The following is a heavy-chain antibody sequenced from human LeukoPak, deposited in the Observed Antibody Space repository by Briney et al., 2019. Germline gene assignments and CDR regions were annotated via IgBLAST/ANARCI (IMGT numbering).Heavy chain of an antibody. J-gene: IGHJ2*01. CDR2: IKQDGTEK. CDR1: GGSISSGGYY. CDR3: ARRFFDL. Sequence: ETLSLTCTVSGGSISSGGYYWSWLRQHPGKGLEWVANIKQDGTEKWYVDSVKGRFTISRDNAKNSLYLQMNSLRAEDTAVYYCARRFFDLWGRGTLVTVSS. V-gene: IGHV3-7*03.